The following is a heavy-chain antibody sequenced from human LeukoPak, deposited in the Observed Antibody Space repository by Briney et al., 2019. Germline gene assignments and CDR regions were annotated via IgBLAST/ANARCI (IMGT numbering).Heavy chain of an antibody. V-gene: IGHV3-30-3*01. CDR2: ISYDGSNK. D-gene: IGHD3-22*01. CDR1: GFTFSSYA. J-gene: IGHJ4*02. Sequence: GGSLRLSCAASGFTFSSYAMHWVRQAPGKGLEWVAVISYDGSNKYYADSVKGRFTISRDNSKNTLYLQMNSLRAEDTAVYYCARDLFTGYYDSSGSGYWGQGTLVTVSS. CDR3: ARDLFTGYYDSSGSGY.